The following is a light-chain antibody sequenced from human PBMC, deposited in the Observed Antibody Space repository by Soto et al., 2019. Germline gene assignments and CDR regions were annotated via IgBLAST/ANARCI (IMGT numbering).Light chain of an antibody. CDR3: QQYNSYSYT. CDR1: QTISTW. CDR2: GAS. Sequence: DIQMTQSPYTLSASVGDRVTLTCRARQTISTWLAWYQQKPGKAPKLLIYGASSLQTGVPSRFSGSGSGTAFTLTISSLQPDDFATYYCQQYNSYSYTFGQGTKLQIK. J-gene: IGKJ2*01. V-gene: IGKV1-5*01.